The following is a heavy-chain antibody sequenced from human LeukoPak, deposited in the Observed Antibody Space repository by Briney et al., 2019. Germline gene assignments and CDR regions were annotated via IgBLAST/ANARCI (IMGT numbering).Heavy chain of an antibody. V-gene: IGHV4-39*01. J-gene: IGHJ3*02. CDR1: GGSISSSSYY. Sequence: SETLSLTCTVSGGSISSSSYYWGWIRQPPGTGLEWIGSIYYSGSTYYNPSLKSRVTISVDTSKNQFSLKLSSVTAADTAVYYCARTTEQHTYDILTGIRSRAFDIWGQGTMVTVSS. CDR3: ARTTEQHTYDILTGIRSRAFDI. D-gene: IGHD3-9*01. CDR2: IYYSGST.